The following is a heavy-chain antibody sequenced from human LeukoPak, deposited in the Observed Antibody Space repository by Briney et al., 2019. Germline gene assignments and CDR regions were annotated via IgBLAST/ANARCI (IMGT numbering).Heavy chain of an antibody. J-gene: IGHJ5*02. CDR2: ISSSSSYI. CDR1: GFTFSSYS. D-gene: IGHD3-3*01. V-gene: IGHV3-21*01. Sequence: GGSLRLSCAASGFTFSSYSMNWVRRAPGKGLEWVSSISSSSSYIYYADSVKGRFTISRDNAKNSLYLQMNSLRAEDTAVYYCARELRFLEWLLFDPWGQGTLVTVSS. CDR3: ARELRFLEWLLFDP.